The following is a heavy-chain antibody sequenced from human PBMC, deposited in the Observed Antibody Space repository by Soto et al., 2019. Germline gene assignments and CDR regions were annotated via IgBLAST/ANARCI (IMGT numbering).Heavy chain of an antibody. Sequence: PSETLSLTCTFSCGSISSYYLSLIGQPPGKGLEWIWYIYYSGSTNYNPSLKSRVTISVDTSKNQFSLKLSSVTAADTAVYYCARSYSSGWFNYWGQGTLVTVSS. CDR3: ARSYSSGWFNY. J-gene: IGHJ1*01. CDR1: CGSISSYY. V-gene: IGHV4-59*08. D-gene: IGHD6-19*01. CDR2: IYYSGST.